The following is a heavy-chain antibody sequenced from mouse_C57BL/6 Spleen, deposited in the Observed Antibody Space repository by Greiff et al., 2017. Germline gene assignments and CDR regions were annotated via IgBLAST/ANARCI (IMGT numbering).Heavy chain of an antibody. CDR2: IRNKANGYTT. CDR3: ARAPSYAMDY. CDR1: GFTFTDYY. Sequence: DVKLVESGGGLVQPGGSLSLSCAASGFTFTDYYMSWVRQPPGKALEWLGFIRNKANGYTTEYSASVKGRFTISRDNSQSILYLQMNALRAEDSATYYCARAPSYAMDYWGQGTSVTVSS. J-gene: IGHJ4*01. V-gene: IGHV7-3*01.